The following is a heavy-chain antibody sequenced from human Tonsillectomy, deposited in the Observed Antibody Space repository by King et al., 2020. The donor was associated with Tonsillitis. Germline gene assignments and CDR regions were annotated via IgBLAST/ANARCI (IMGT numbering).Heavy chain of an antibody. Sequence: VQLVESGGGVVQPGGSLRLSCAGSGFTFDDYGMHWVRQAPGKGLEWVSLITGDGGGTYYADSVKGRFTISRDNSKSSLYLQLNSLRTEDTAVYYCAKRYHYDSSGPLDYWGQGTLVTVSS. D-gene: IGHD3-22*01. J-gene: IGHJ4*02. V-gene: IGHV3-43*02. CDR3: AKRYHYDSSGPLDY. CDR1: GFTFDDYG. CDR2: ITGDGGGT.